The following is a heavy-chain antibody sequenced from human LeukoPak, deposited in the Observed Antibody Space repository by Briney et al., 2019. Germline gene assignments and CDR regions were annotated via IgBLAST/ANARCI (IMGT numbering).Heavy chain of an antibody. CDR2: ISSSGNTA. Sequence: PGGSLRLSCTASGFIFSSNGMNWVRQAPGKGLEWISHISSSGNTAYYADSVKGRFTISRDNARNSVYLHMDSLREEDTAVYYCARDGFNWGYYFDYWGQGTLVTVSS. CDR3: ARDGFNWGYYFDY. V-gene: IGHV3-48*02. D-gene: IGHD5-24*01. J-gene: IGHJ4*02. CDR1: GFIFSSNG.